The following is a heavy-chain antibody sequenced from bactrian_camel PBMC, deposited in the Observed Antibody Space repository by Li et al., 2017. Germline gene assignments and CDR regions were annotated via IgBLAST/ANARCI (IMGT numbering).Heavy chain of an antibody. J-gene: IGHJ4*01. CDR3: ATEECASGAWCHRNY. D-gene: IGHD1*01. V-gene: IGHV3-2*01. CDR2: HYLYA. CDR1: GFTFSNTD. Sequence: HVQLVESGGGLVQPGGSLRLSCAASGFTFSNTDMHWVRQAPGKGLEWVAGHYLYAYYGDSVKGRFTISRDNAKNTLYLQLNSLKTEDTAMYYCATEECASGAWCHRNYWGRGTQVTVS.